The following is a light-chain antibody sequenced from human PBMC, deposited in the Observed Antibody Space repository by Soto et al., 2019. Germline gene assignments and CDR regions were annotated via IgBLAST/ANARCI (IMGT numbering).Light chain of an antibody. V-gene: IGKV3-20*01. CDR2: GAS. J-gene: IGKJ1*01. CDR1: QSVSNNY. CDR3: QHYGRSPRT. Sequence: EIVLTQSPGTLSLSPGERATLSCRASQSVSNNYLAWYQHKPGQAPRLLIYGASSRATGIPDRFSGSGSGTDFTLTIGRLEPEDFAVYYCQHYGRSPRTFGQGTKVEIK.